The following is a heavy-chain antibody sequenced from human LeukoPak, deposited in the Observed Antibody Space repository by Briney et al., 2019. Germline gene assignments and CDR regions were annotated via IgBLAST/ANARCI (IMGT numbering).Heavy chain of an antibody. J-gene: IGHJ4*02. CDR3: AREGGTVVISTFDY. V-gene: IGHV3-30*02. D-gene: IGHD1-1*01. CDR1: GLTFSGSG. Sequence: GGSLRLSCVMSGLTFSGSGMHWVRQAPGKGLEWVTFIQYDGSPKYYTDSVKGRFIISRVNSRNTVYLQMNSLRDEDTAIYYCAREGGTVVISTFDYWGQGTLVTVSS. CDR2: IQYDGSPK.